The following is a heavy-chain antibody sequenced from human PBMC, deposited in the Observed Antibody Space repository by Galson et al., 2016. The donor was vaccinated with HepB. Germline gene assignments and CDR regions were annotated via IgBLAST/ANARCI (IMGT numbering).Heavy chain of an antibody. CDR3: ARLRPEYNYAYDY. D-gene: IGHD5-18*01. CDR1: GFTVSSNH. V-gene: IGHV3-53*01. Sequence: FLRLSCAASGFTVSSNHMSWVRQAPGKGLEWVAAFYGGGTINYADSVKGRFTVSRENSENTLFLQMNSLRADDTAVYYCARLRPEYNYAYDYWGQGTLVTVSS. J-gene: IGHJ4*02. CDR2: FYGGGTI.